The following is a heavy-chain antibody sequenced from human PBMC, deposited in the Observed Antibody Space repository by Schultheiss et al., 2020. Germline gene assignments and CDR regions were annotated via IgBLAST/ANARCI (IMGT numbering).Heavy chain of an antibody. CDR1: GGSISSGGYY. CDR3: ARGDPHDYGDYVGDN. J-gene: IGHJ4*02. V-gene: IGHV4-39*01. D-gene: IGHD4-17*01. Sequence: SETLSLTCTVSGGSISSGGYYWSWIRQPPGKGLEWIGSIYYSGSTYYNPSLKSRVTISVDTSKNQFSLKLSSVTAADTAVYYCARGDPHDYGDYVGDNWGQGTLVTVSS. CDR2: IYYSGST.